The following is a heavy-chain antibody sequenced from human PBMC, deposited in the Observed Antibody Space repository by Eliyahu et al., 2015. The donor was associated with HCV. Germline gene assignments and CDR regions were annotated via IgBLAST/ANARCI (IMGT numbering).Heavy chain of an antibody. J-gene: IGHJ6*02. V-gene: IGHV3-33*01. D-gene: IGHD4-17*01. CDR1: GFXFSNYG. CDR2: IWYDGSNK. Sequence: QVQLVESGGGVVQPGRSLRLSCAASGFXFSNYGXHWVRQAPGKGLEWVAVIWYDGSNKYYGDSVKGQFTISRDNSKNTVYLQMNSLRAEDTAVYYCARDGVATVTTMFPSYYGLDVWGQGTTVTVSS. CDR3: ARDGVATVTTMFPSYYGLDV.